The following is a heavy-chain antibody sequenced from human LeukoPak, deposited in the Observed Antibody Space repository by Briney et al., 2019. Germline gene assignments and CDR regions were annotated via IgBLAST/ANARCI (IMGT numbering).Heavy chain of an antibody. D-gene: IGHD3-3*01. CDR1: GGSISSGGYY. CDR2: IYYSGST. Sequence: SQTLSLTCTVSGGSISSGGYYWSWIRQHPGKGLEWIGYIYYSGSTYYKPSLKSRVTISVDTSKNQFSLKLSSVTAADTAVYYCARFSAWSGYLGLNYWGQGTLVTVSS. J-gene: IGHJ4*02. CDR3: ARFSAWSGYLGLNY. V-gene: IGHV4-31*03.